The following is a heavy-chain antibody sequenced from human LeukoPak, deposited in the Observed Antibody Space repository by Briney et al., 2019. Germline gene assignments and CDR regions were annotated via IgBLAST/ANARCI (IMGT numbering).Heavy chain of an antibody. CDR2: MNPNSGNT. D-gene: IGHD5-18*01. J-gene: IGHJ4*02. V-gene: IGHV1-8*03. CDR1: GYTFTSYD. Sequence: ASVKVSCKASGYTFTSYDINWVRQATGQGLEWMGWMNPNSGNTGYAQKLQGRVIITRNTSVNTAYMELSSLRSEDTAVYYCARERPPYSYGPGPQTYWGQGTLVTVSS. CDR3: ARERPPYSYGPGPQTY.